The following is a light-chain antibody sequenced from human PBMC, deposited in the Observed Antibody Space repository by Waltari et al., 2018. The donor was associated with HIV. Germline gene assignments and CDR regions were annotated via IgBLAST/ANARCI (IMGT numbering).Light chain of an antibody. J-gene: IGLJ2*01. V-gene: IGLV2-8*01. CDR2: EVT. CDR1: SSDVGAYNS. Sequence: SALTQPPSASGSPGQSVTIPCTGTSSDVGAYNSVHWYQQHPGNAPKLLISEVTTRPSGLPDRFSGSKSGNTASLTVSGLQAEDEADFYCSSYAGSNNVVFGGGTKLTVL. CDR3: SSYAGSNNVV.